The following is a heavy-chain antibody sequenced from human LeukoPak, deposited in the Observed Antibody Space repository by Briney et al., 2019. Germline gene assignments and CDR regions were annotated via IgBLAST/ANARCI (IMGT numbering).Heavy chain of an antibody. Sequence: ASVKVSCKASGGTFSSYAISWVRQAPGQGLEWMGRIIPILGIANYAQKFQGRVTITADKSTSTAYMELSSLGSEDTAIYFCAREREHGSDSYHYYFDSWGQGTLVTVSS. V-gene: IGHV1-69*04. CDR2: IIPILGIA. J-gene: IGHJ4*02. D-gene: IGHD1/OR15-1a*01. CDR3: AREREHGSDSYHYYFDS. CDR1: GGTFSSYA.